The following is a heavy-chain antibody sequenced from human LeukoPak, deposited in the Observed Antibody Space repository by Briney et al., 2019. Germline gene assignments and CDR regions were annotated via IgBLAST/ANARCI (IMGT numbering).Heavy chain of an antibody. V-gene: IGHV3-30-3*01. CDR2: ISYDGSNK. Sequence: GRSLRLSCAASGFTFSSYAMHWVRQAPCKGLEWVAVISYDGSNKYYADSVKGRFTISRDNSKNTLYLQMNSLRAEDTAVYYCARGQGRDGYNWFDYWGQGTLVTVSS. D-gene: IGHD5-24*01. CDR3: ARGQGRDGYNWFDY. CDR1: GFTFSSYA. J-gene: IGHJ4*02.